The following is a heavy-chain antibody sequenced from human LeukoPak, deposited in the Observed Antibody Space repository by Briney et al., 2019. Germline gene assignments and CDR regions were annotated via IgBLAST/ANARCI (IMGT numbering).Heavy chain of an antibody. D-gene: IGHD6-6*01. Sequence: SGGSLRLSCAVSGFTVSSNYMIWVRQALGRGLEWVSLIYSGGSTDYADSVKGRFTISRDNSKNTVDLQMNSLRPEDTAVYYCARLGSSSHHLPDWGQGALVTVSS. CDR2: IYSGGST. V-gene: IGHV3-66*02. CDR1: GFTVSSNY. CDR3: ARLGSSSHHLPD. J-gene: IGHJ4*02.